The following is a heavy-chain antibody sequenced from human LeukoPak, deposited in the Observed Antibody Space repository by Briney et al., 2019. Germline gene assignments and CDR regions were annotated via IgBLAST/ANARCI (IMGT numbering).Heavy chain of an antibody. Sequence: PSQTLSLTCTVSGGSISSGGDYGSWIRQHPGKGLEWIGYIYYSGSTYYNLSLKSRVTISVATSKNQFCLKLRSVTAADTAVYYCARIEPGPDYGDYGAFDSWGQGTMVTVSS. D-gene: IGHD4-17*01. J-gene: IGHJ3*02. CDR2: IYYSGST. CDR3: ARIEPGPDYGDYGAFDS. V-gene: IGHV4-31*03. CDR1: GGSISSGGDY.